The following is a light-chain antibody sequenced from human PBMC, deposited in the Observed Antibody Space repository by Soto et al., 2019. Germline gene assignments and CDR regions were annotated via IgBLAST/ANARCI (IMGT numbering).Light chain of an antibody. CDR1: QSVRSNY. Sequence: EIVLTQSTGTLSLSPGERVTLSCRASQSVRSNYLAWYQQKPGQAPRLLIYGASRRVTGIPDRFSGSGSGTDFTLTINRLDPEDFAVYFCQQYGTSPITFGQGTRLDIK. CDR2: GAS. V-gene: IGKV3-20*01. J-gene: IGKJ5*01. CDR3: QQYGTSPIT.